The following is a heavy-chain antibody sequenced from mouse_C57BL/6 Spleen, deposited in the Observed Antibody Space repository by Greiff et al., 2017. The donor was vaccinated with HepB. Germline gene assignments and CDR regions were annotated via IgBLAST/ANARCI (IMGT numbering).Heavy chain of an antibody. CDR1: GFNIKNTY. Sequence: VQLQQSVAELVRPGASVKLSCTASGFNIKNTYMHWVKQRPEQGLEGIGRIDPANGNTKSAPNVQGKATIPADTSSNTASLQLSILTSEDTAIYYCVRTTTVVADFDYWGQGTTLTVAS. CDR3: VRTTTVVADFDY. V-gene: IGHV14-3*01. CDR2: IDPANGNT. D-gene: IGHD1-1*01. J-gene: IGHJ2*01.